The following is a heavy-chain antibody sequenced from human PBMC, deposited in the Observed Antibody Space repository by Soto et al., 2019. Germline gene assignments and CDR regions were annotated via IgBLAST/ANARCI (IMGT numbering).Heavy chain of an antibody. J-gene: IGHJ2*01. CDR1: GGSISSGGYY. D-gene: IGHD4-17*01. CDR2: IYYSGST. V-gene: IGHV4-31*03. Sequence: QVQLQESGPGLVKPSQTLSLTCTVSGGSISSGGYYWSWIRQHPGKGLEWIGYIYYSGSTYYNPSLKSRVTISVDTSKNQFSLKLSSVTAADTAVYYCARERRVPGGYGDYVKYFDLWGRGTLVTVSS. CDR3: ARERRVPGGYGDYVKYFDL.